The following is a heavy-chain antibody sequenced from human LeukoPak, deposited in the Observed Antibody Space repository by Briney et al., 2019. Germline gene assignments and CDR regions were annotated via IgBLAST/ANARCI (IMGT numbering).Heavy chain of an antibody. Sequence: SVKVSCKASRGTFISYAISWVRQAPGQGLEWMGRIIPILGIANYAQKFQGRVTITADKSTSTAYMELSSLRSEATAVYYCARAPRRDIVVVVAADKGGRWFDPWGQGTLVTVSS. V-gene: IGHV1-69*04. CDR3: ARAPRRDIVVVVAADKGGRWFDP. D-gene: IGHD2-15*01. CDR2: IIPILGIA. J-gene: IGHJ5*02. CDR1: RGTFISYA.